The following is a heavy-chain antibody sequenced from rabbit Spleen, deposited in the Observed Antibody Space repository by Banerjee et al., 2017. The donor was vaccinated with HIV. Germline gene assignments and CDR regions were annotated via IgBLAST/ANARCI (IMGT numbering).Heavy chain of an antibody. V-gene: IGHV1S40*01. Sequence: QSLEESGGGLVQPEGSLTLTCTASGFSFSNSDYMCWVRQAPGKGLEWIACIDTGSSGFTYFATWAKGRFTCSKTSSTTVTLQMTRLTAADTATYFCARDTSSSFSSYGMDLWGPGTLVTVS. CDR2: IDTGSSGFT. J-gene: IGHJ6*01. CDR1: GFSFSNSDY. CDR3: ARDTSSSFSSYGMDL. D-gene: IGHD1-1*01.